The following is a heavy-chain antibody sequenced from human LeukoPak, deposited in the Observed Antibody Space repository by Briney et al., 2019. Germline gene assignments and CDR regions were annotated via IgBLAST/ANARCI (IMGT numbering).Heavy chain of an antibody. D-gene: IGHD3-22*01. J-gene: IGHJ4*02. CDR3: AKSPNYYDSSGYYPV. CDR2: ISGSGGST. V-gene: IGHV3-23*01. CDR1: GFTFSSYA. Sequence: PGGSLRLSCAASGFTFSSYAMSWVRQAPGKGLEWVSAISGSGGSTYYADSVKGRFTISRDNSKNTLYLQMNSLRAEDTAVYYCAKSPNYYDSSGYYPVWGQGTLVTVSS.